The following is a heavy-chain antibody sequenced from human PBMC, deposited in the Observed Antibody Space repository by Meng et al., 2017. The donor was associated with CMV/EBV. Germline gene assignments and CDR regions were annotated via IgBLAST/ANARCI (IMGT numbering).Heavy chain of an antibody. CDR1: GYTFTSYG. J-gene: IGHJ4*02. D-gene: IGHD3-22*01. Sequence: ASVKVSCKASGYTFTSYGISWVRQAPGQGLEWMGWISAYNGNTNYAQKLQGRVTMTTDTSTSTAYMELRSLRSDDTAVYYCARVLYYYDSSGYFLFDYWGQGTLVTVSS. CDR3: ARVLYYYDSSGYFLFDY. V-gene: IGHV1-18*01. CDR2: ISAYNGNT.